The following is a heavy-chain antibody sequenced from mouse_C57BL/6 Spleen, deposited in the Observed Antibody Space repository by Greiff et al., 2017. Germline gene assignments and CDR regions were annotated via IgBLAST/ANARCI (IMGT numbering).Heavy chain of an antibody. Sequence: QVQLQQPGAELVRPGTSVKLSCKASGYTFTSYWMHWVKQRPGQGLEWIGVIDPSDSYTNYNQKFKGKATLTVDTSSSTAYMQLSSLTSDDSAVYYCARSDGNYPDYWGQGTTRTVSS. CDR1: GYTFTSYW. D-gene: IGHD1-1*01. V-gene: IGHV1-59*01. CDR3: ARSDGNYPDY. CDR2: IDPSDSYT. J-gene: IGHJ2*01.